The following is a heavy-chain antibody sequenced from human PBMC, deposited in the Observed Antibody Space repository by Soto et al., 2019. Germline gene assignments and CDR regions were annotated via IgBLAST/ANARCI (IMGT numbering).Heavy chain of an antibody. CDR3: ARSQGSSTSLELYYYYYYGMDV. J-gene: IGHJ6*02. CDR1: GGTFSSYA. CDR2: IIPISGTA. D-gene: IGHD2-2*01. V-gene: IGHV1-69*01. Sequence: QVQLVQSGAEVKKPGSSVKVSCKASGGTFSSYAISWVRQAPGQGLAWMGGIIPISGTANYAQKVQGRVTITADESTSTADMGLSSLRSEDTAVYYCARSQGSSTSLELYYYYYYGMDVWGQGTKVTVSS.